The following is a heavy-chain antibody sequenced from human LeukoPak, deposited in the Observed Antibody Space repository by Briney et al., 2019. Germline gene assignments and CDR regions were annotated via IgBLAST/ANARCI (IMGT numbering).Heavy chain of an antibody. D-gene: IGHD5-12*01. J-gene: IGHJ4*02. CDR1: GYSISSGYY. V-gene: IGHV4-38-2*02. CDR3: ARSHDRYSGYAYGGNYFDY. CDR2: IYHSGST. Sequence: SETLSLTCTVSGYSISSGYYWGWIRQPPGKGLEWIGSIYHSGSTYYNPSLKSRVTISVDTSKNQFSLKLSSVTAADTAVYYCARSHDRYSGYAYGGNYFDYWGQGTLVTVSS.